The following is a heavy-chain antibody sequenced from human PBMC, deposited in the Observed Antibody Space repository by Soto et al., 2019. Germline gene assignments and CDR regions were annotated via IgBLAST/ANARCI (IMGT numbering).Heavy chain of an antibody. D-gene: IGHD2-2*01. Sequence: ELQLLESGGGLVQPGGSLRLSCAASGFIFSSYAMTWVRQAPGKGLEWVSAISGSGVSTYYADSVKGRFPISRDNSKNTLYLQMNSLRAEDTAVYYCAKETISTSCCNWFDPWGQGTLVTVSS. V-gene: IGHV3-23*01. J-gene: IGHJ5*02. CDR2: ISGSGVST. CDR1: GFIFSSYA. CDR3: AKETISTSCCNWFDP.